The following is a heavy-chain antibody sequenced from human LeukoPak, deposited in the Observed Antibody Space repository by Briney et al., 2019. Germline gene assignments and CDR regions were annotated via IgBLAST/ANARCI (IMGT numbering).Heavy chain of an antibody. V-gene: IGHV3-66*01. J-gene: IGHJ4*02. CDR3: ARLILTGYHAHFDY. Sequence: GGSLRLSCAASGFTVSSNYMSWVRQAPGKGLEWVSVIYNGGSTYYADSVKGRFTISRDNSKNTLYLQMNSLRAEDTAVYYCARLILTGYHAHFDYWGQGTLVTVSS. D-gene: IGHD3-9*01. CDR2: IYNGGST. CDR1: GFTVSSNY.